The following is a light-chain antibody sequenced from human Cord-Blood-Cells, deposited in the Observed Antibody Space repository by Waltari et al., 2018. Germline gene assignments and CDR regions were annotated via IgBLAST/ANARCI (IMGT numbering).Light chain of an antibody. Sequence: QSALTQPASVSGSPGPSITISCTGTSSDVGSFNLSSWYQQHPGKAPKLMIYEVSKRPSGVSNRFSGSKSGNTASLTISGLQAEDEADYYCCSYAGSSTYVVFGGGTKLTVL. CDR1: SSDVGSFNL. J-gene: IGLJ2*01. CDR2: EVS. V-gene: IGLV2-23*02. CDR3: CSYAGSSTYVV.